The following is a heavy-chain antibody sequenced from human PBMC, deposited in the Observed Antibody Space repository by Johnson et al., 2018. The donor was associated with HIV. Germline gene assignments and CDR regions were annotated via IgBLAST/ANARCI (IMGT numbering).Heavy chain of an antibody. D-gene: IGHD5-12*01. CDR3: ARGRPATWGSHDAFDI. CDR2: IRYDGSNK. CDR1: GFTFSSYG. Sequence: QVQLVESGGGVVQPGGSLRLSCAASGFTFSSYGMHWVRQAQGKGLERVAFIRYDGSNKYYDDSVKGRFPISRDNSKNPLYLQLNSLRAEDTAVSYCARGRPATWGSHDAFDIWGQGTMVTVSS. V-gene: IGHV3-30*02. J-gene: IGHJ3*02.